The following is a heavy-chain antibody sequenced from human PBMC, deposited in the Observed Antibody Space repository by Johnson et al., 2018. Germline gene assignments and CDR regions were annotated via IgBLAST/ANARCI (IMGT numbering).Heavy chain of an antibody. D-gene: IGHD6-13*01. CDR1: GGTFSNYA. CDR2: IIPIFGTT. V-gene: IGHV1-69*01. CDR3: SSSTAAGTYYYYGMDG. J-gene: IGHJ6*02. Sequence: QVQLVESGAEVKKPGSSVKVSCKASGGTFSNYAINWMRQAPGQGLEWMGGIIPIFGTTNYAQKFQGRVTIPADESTSTAYRGLGSLRSGDPAGYYWSSSTAAGTYYYYGMDGWGQGTTVTVSS.